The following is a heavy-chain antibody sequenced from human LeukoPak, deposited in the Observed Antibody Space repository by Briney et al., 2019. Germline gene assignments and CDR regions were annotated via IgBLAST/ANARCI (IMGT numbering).Heavy chain of an antibody. CDR2: ISGYSYT. J-gene: IGHJ4*02. Sequence: GGSLRLSCAASGFTFSDYYMSWIRQAPGKGLEWVSYISGYSYTDYADSVKGRFTISRDNAKNSLYLHMNSLRAEDTAVYYCAKGTRGYSAYTFDYWGQGALVTVSS. CDR3: AKGTRGYSAYTFDY. V-gene: IGHV3-11*05. D-gene: IGHD5-12*01. CDR1: GFTFSDYY.